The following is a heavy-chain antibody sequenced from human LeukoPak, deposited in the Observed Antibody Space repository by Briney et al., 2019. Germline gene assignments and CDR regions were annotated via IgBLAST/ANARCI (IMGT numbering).Heavy chain of an antibody. Sequence: ASVKVSCKASGYTFTSYYMHWVRQAPGQGLEWMGIINPSGGSTSYAQKFQGRVTMTRDTSTSTVFMELSSLRSEDTAVYYCAREFSEHDAFDIWGQGTMVTVSS. CDR1: GYTFTSYY. V-gene: IGHV1-46*01. D-gene: IGHD6-25*01. CDR2: INPSGGST. CDR3: AREFSEHDAFDI. J-gene: IGHJ3*02.